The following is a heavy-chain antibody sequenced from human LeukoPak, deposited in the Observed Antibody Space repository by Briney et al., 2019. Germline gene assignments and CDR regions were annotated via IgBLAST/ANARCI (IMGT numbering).Heavy chain of an antibody. CDR3: AREVGATRGLDP. CDR2: IYSSGNT. D-gene: IGHD1-26*01. Sequence: GGSLRLSCAASGFTVSSNYMSWDRQAPGKGLEWVSIIYSSGNTYYADSVKGRFTISRDTSKNTLYLQMNSLRAEDTAFYYCAREVGATRGLDPWGQGTLVTVSS. J-gene: IGHJ5*02. V-gene: IGHV3-53*01. CDR1: GFTVSSNY.